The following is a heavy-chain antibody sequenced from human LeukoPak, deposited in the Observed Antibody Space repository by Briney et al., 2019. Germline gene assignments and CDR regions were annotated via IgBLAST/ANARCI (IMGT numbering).Heavy chain of an antibody. CDR3: AKDLGLQVGASPFDY. V-gene: IGHV3-30*02. D-gene: IGHD1-26*01. CDR1: GFIFNNYG. Sequence: GGSLRLSCAASGFIFNNYGMHWVRQSPGKRLEWVAFIRYEGSDIHYADSVEGRFTVSRDNSKNTLYLQMNSLRSEDTAVYYCAKDLGLQVGASPFDYWGQGTLVTVSS. J-gene: IGHJ4*02. CDR2: IRYEGSDI.